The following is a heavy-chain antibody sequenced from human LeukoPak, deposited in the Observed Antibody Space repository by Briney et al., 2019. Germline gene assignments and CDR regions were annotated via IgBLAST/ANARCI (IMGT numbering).Heavy chain of an antibody. CDR2: INTNTGNP. CDR1: GYTFTSYA. CDR3: ARVGGSGYNVLFDY. D-gene: IGHD5-24*01. V-gene: IGHV7-4-1*02. J-gene: IGHJ4*02. Sequence: ASVKVSCKASGYTFTSYAMNGVRQAPGQGLEWMGWINTNTGNPTYAQGFTGRFVFSLDTSVSTAYLQISSLKAEDTAVYYCARVGGSGYNVLFDYWGQGTLVTVSS.